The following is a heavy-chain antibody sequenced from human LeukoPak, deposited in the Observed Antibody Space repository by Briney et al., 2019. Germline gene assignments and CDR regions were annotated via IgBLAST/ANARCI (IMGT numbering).Heavy chain of an antibody. J-gene: IGHJ3*02. Sequence: GASVKVSCKASGGAFSSYAISWVRQAPGQGLEWMGGIIPIFGTASYAQKFQGRVTITADESTSTAYMELSSLRSEDTAVYYCASARAAWDWNDAFDIWGQGTMVTVSS. CDR1: GGAFSSYA. CDR3: ASARAAWDWNDAFDI. D-gene: IGHD1-1*01. CDR2: IIPIFGTA. V-gene: IGHV1-69*13.